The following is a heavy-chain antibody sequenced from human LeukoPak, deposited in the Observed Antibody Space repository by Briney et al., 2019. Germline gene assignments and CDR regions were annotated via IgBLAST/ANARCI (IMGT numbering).Heavy chain of an antibody. CDR2: FDPEDGET. CDR3: AASTDIVVVVAADY. D-gene: IGHD2-15*01. Sequence: ASVKVSCKVSGYTLTELSMHWVRQAPGKGLEWMGGFDPEDGETIYAQKFQGRVTMTEDTSTDTAYMELSSLRSEDTAVYYCAASTDIVVVVAADYWGQGTLVTVPS. CDR1: GYTLTELS. V-gene: IGHV1-24*01. J-gene: IGHJ4*02.